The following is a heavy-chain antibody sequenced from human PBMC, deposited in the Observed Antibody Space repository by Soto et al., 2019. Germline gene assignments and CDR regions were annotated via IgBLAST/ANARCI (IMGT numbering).Heavy chain of an antibody. V-gene: IGHV1-69*13. J-gene: IGHJ6*02. D-gene: IGHD6-19*01. CDR1: GGTFSSYA. Sequence: ASVKVSCKASGGTFSSYAISWVRQAPGQGLEWMGGIIPIFGTANYAQKFQGRVTITADESTSTAYMELSSLRSEDTAVYYCAREGYSSGWPHATNYYGMDVWGQGTTVTVSS. CDR2: IIPIFGTA. CDR3: AREGYSSGWPHATNYYGMDV.